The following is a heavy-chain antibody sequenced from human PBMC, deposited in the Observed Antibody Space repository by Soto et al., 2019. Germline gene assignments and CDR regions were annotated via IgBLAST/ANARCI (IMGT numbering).Heavy chain of an antibody. J-gene: IGHJ6*02. D-gene: IGHD5-18*01. V-gene: IGHV1-69*01. Sequence: ASVKVSCTASAGTFSSYAISWVRQAPGPGLEWMGGIIPIFGTANYAQKVQGRVTITADESTSTAYMELSSLRSEDTAVYYCSRAGNTDYYYYGMDVWGQGTTVTVSS. CDR2: IIPIFGTA. CDR1: AGTFSSYA. CDR3: SRAGNTDYYYYGMDV.